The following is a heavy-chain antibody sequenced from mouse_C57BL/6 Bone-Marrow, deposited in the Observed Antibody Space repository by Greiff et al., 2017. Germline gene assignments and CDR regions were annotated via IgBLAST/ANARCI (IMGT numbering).Heavy chain of an antibody. D-gene: IGHD1-1*01. Sequence: QVKLLPPGAELVKPGASVKLSCKASGYTFTSYWMYWVKQRPGRGLEWIGRIVPYGGGTKYNETFKSKATLTVANTSRTAYMQISSLTSEDSAVFCCASSKGITTEVAPYWCFDDWGTGTTVTVSS. CDR1: GYTFTSYW. CDR2: IVPYGGGT. J-gene: IGHJ1*03. V-gene: IGHV1-72*01. CDR3: ASSKGITTEVAPYWCFDD.